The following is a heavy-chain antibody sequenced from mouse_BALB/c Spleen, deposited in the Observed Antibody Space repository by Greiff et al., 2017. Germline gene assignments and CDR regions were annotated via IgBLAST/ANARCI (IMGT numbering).Heavy chain of an antibody. Sequence: EVKVVESGGGLVQPKGSLKLSCAASGFTFNTYAMNWVRQAPGKGLEWVARIRSKSNNYATYYADSVKDRFTISRDDSQSMLYLQMNNLKTEDTAMYYCVRGETGSFAYWGQGTLVTVSA. D-gene: IGHD4-1*01. CDR3: VRGETGSFAY. J-gene: IGHJ3*01. V-gene: IGHV10-1*02. CDR2: IRSKSNNYAT. CDR1: GFTFNTYA.